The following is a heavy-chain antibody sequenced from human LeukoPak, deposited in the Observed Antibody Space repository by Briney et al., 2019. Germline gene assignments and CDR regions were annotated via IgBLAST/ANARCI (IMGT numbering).Heavy chain of an antibody. J-gene: IGHJ4*02. V-gene: IGHV4-34*01. CDR3: ARRGYSGYDPFDY. CDR2: INHSGST. D-gene: IGHD5-12*01. Sequence: SETLSLTCIVSRGSISKYYWSWIRQPPGKGLEWIGEINHSGSTNYNPSLKSRVTISVDTSKNQFSLKLSSVTAADTAVYYCARRGYSGYDPFDYWGQGTLVTVSS. CDR1: RGSISKYY.